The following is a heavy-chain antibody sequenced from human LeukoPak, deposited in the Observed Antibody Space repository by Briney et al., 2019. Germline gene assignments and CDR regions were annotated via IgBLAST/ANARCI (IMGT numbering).Heavy chain of an antibody. Sequence: TLSLTCTVSGGSISSGSYYWSWIRQPAGKGLEWIGRIYTSGSTNYNPSLKSRVTISVDTSKHQFSLKLSSVTAADTAVYYCARDYGSGSSRWFDPWGQGTLVTVSS. D-gene: IGHD3-10*01. CDR1: GGSISSGSYY. J-gene: IGHJ5*02. CDR2: IYTSGST. CDR3: ARDYGSGSSRWFDP. V-gene: IGHV4-61*02.